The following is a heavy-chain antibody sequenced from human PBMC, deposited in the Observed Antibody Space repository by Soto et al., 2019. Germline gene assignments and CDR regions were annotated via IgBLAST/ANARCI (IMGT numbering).Heavy chain of an antibody. V-gene: IGHV4-34*01. D-gene: IGHD6-13*01. CDR3: ARGQRAARAVDY. CDR1: GGSFSGCY. CDR2: INHSGST. Sequence: PSETLSLTCAVYGGSFSGCYWSWIRQPPGKGLEWIGEINHSGSTNYNPSLKSRVTISVDTSKNQFSLKLSSVTAADTAVYYCARGQRAARAVDYWGQGTLVTVSS. J-gene: IGHJ4*02.